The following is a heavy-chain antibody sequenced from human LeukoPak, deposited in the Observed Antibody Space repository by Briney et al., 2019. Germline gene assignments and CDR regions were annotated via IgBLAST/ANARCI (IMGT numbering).Heavy chain of an antibody. CDR3: ARDGLPAYFYVSGSYGFDY. Sequence: GGSLRLSCAASGFTFSDYYMSWIRQAPGKGLEWVSYISSSGSTIYYADSVKGRFTISRDNAKNSLYPQMNSLRAEDTAVYYCARDGLPAYFYVSGSYGFDYWGQGTLVTVSS. CDR2: ISSSGSTI. D-gene: IGHD3-10*01. J-gene: IGHJ4*02. CDR1: GFTFSDYY. V-gene: IGHV3-11*04.